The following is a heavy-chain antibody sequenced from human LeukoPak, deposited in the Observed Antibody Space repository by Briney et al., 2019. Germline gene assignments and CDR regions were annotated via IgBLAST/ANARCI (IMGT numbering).Heavy chain of an antibody. D-gene: IGHD1-14*01. V-gene: IGHV4-4*08. CDR3: ASITGGVHLGAFDL. Sequence: SETLSLTCAVSGVSISPYYWAWIRQPPWTGLDWIGYIRISGSNTQYSSLNRRITISIEKSQNHFSVRLTYVTAADTAVYYCASITGGVHLGAFDLWGQGTIVTV. CDR1: GVSISPYY. J-gene: IGHJ3*01. CDR2: IRISGSN.